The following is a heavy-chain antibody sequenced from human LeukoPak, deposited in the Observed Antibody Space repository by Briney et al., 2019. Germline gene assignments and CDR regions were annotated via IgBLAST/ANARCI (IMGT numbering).Heavy chain of an antibody. CDR1: VGSMSSYY. V-gene: IGHV4-59*08. Sequence: SETLSLTCTVSVGSMSSYYWSWIRQPPGKGLEWLGNVYYSGSTNYNPSLKSRVTISLGTSKNQFSLKLSSVTAADTAVYYCARHGSGTSLALDPWGQGTLVTVSS. CDR2: VYYSGST. D-gene: IGHD3-10*01. CDR3: ARHGSGTSLALDP. J-gene: IGHJ5*02.